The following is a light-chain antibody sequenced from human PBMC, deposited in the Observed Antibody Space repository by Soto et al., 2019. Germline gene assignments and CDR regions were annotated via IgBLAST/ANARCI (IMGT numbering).Light chain of an antibody. CDR1: SSDIGGFKF. V-gene: IGLV2-14*01. J-gene: IGLJ2*01. CDR2: DVS. CDR3: SSYTSVSILVL. Sequence: QSVLTQPASVSGSPGQSITISCTGTSSDIGGFKFVSWYQQHPGKAPKLLIYDVSNRPSGVSNRFSGSKSGNTASLTISGLQAEDEAHYYCSSYTSVSILVLFGGGTKVTVL.